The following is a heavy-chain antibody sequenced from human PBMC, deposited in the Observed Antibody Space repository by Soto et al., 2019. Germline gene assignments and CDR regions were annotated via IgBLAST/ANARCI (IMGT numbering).Heavy chain of an antibody. CDR3: ARLEGLATISYYFDY. CDR2: IYYRGNT. Sequence: QLQLQESDPGLVKPSETLSLTCSVSGDYINSDNYYWGWIRQPPGKGLEWIGSIYYRGNTYYNPSLKTRVTISLDKSKSQFSLKLTSVTAADSAVYFCARLEGLATISYYFDYWGQGTLVTVSS. CDR1: GDYINSDNYY. D-gene: IGHD3-9*01. V-gene: IGHV4-39*01. J-gene: IGHJ4*02.